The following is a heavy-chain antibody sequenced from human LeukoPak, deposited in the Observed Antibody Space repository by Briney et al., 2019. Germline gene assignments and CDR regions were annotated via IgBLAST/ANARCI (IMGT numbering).Heavy chain of an antibody. CDR2: IYYSGST. J-gene: IGHJ4*02. V-gene: IGHV4-39*07. CDR3: ASSGWYQVVVY. CDR1: GGSISSSSYY. D-gene: IGHD6-19*01. Sequence: KPSETLSLTCTVSGGSISSSSYYWGWIRQPPGKGLEWIGTIYYSGSTYYNPSLKSRVTISVDTSKNQFSLKLSSVTAADTAVYYCASSGWYQVVVYWGQGTLVTVSS.